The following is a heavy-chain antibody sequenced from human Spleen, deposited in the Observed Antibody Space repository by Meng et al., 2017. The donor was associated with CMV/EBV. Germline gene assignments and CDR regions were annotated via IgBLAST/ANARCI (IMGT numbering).Heavy chain of an antibody. D-gene: IGHD2-2*01. CDR3: ARDGYCSSISCPVHGWFDP. CDR1: AYTFITYG. CDR2: ISASNGFT. J-gene: IGHJ5*02. Sequence: ASVKVSCKASAYTFITYGISWVRQAPGQGLEWMGWISASNGFTKYAQKVQDRVTMTTDTSTSTAYVELRSLRSDDTAVYYCARDGYCSSISCPVHGWFDPWGQGTLVTVSS. V-gene: IGHV1-18*01.